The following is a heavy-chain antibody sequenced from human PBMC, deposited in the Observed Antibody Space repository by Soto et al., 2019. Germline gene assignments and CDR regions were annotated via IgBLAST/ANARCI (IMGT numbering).Heavy chain of an antibody. V-gene: IGHV4-30-4*01. CDR3: ARSADYDFWSGQYYYYGMDV. D-gene: IGHD3-3*01. CDR1: GGSISSGDYY. CDR2: IYYSGST. J-gene: IGHJ6*02. Sequence: SETLSLTCTVSGGSISSGDYYWSWIRQPPGKGLEWIGYIYYSGSTYYNPSLKSRVTISVDTSKNQFSLKLSSVTAADTAVYYCARSADYDFWSGQYYYYGMDVWGQGTTVTVSS.